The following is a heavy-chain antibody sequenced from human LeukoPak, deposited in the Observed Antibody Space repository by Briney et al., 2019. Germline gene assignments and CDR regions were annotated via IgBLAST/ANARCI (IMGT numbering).Heavy chain of an antibody. CDR3: ARGITFPEEDCSSTSCYKPQYNWFDP. CDR1: GGSISSSSYY. D-gene: IGHD2-2*01. Sequence: SEILSLTCTVSGGSISSSSYYWGWIRQPPGKGLEWIGSIYYSGSTYYNPSLKSRVTISVDTSKNQFSLKMSSVTAADTAVYYCARGITFPEEDCSSTSCYKPQYNWFDPWGQGTLVTVSS. CDR2: IYYSGST. V-gene: IGHV4-39*07. J-gene: IGHJ5*02.